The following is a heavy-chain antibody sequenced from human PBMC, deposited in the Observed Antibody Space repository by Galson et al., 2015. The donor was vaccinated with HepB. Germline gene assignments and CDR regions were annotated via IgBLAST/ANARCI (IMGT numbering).Heavy chain of an antibody. D-gene: IGHD2-2*01. Sequence: SLRLSCAASGFTFHAYGINWVRQTPGKGLEWVGFIRSEAYGGTTEYAASVRDRFTIPRDDSESIAYLQMDSLKAEDTAVYYCTVIYCSTTSCLYYYGMDVWGQGTTVTVSS. CDR2: IRSEAYGGTT. J-gene: IGHJ6*02. CDR3: TVIYCSTTSCLYYYGMDV. CDR1: GFTFHAYG. V-gene: IGHV3-49*04.